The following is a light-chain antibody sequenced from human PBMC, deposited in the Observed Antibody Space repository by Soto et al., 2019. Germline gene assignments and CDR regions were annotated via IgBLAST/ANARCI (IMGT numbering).Light chain of an antibody. Sequence: DIQMTQSPSTLSASVGDRVTITCRASQSISSWLAWYQQKPGKAPKLLIYDASSLESGVPSRFSGIGSGTEFTLTISSLQPDDLATYYCQQYNSYLYTFGQGTKLEIK. CDR2: DAS. CDR1: QSISSW. CDR3: QQYNSYLYT. J-gene: IGKJ2*01. V-gene: IGKV1-5*01.